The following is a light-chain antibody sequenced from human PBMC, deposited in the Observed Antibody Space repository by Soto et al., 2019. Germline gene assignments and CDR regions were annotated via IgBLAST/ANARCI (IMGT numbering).Light chain of an antibody. J-gene: IGLJ1*01. Sequence: QSVLTQPPSVSCAPGQRVTISCTGSSSNIGAGYDVHWYQQLPGTAPKLLIYANSNRPSGVPGRFSGSKSGTSASLAITGLQAEDEADYHCKSYDSSLSGYVFGTGTKVTVL. V-gene: IGLV1-40*01. CDR2: ANS. CDR3: KSYDSSLSGYV. CDR1: SSNIGAGYD.